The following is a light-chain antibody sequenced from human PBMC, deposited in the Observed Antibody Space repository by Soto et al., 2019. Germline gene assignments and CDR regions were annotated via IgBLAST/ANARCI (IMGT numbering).Light chain of an antibody. J-gene: IGKJ1*01. V-gene: IGKV3-20*01. Sequence: IVLTQSPDTLSLSPGESATLSCRASQTVRGNNIVWYQQRPGQAPRVLISGASSRATGIPDRFRGSGSGTDFSLTISRLESEDFAVYYCQQYNNWPRTFGQGTKVDIK. CDR1: QTVRGNN. CDR2: GAS. CDR3: QQYNNWPRT.